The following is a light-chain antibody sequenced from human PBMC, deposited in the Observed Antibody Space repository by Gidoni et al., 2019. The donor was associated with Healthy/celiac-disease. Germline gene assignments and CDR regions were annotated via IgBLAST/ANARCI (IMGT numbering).Light chain of an antibody. CDR1: SSDVGGYNY. Sequence: SALTPPPSASVSPGQSVTISCTGTSSDVGGYNYVSWYQQHPGKAPKLMIYEVSKRPSGVPDRFSGSKSGNTASLTVSGLQAEDEADYDCSSYAGSNPVVFGGGTKLTVL. CDR2: EVS. CDR3: SSYAGSNPVV. V-gene: IGLV2-8*01. J-gene: IGLJ2*01.